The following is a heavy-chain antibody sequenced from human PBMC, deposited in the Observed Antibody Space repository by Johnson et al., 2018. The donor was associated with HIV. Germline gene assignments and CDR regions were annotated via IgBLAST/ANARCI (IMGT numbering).Heavy chain of an antibody. Sequence: QVQLVESGGGVVQPGRSLRLSCAASIFTFSNYAIHWVRQAPGKGLEWVALISYDGTDTYYADSVKGRFTISRDTAKNSLYLQMNSLRAEDTALYYCTRDSGITGTTGDAFDIWGQGTMVTVSS. V-gene: IGHV3-30*04. CDR3: TRDSGITGTTGDAFDI. CDR2: ISYDGTDT. J-gene: IGHJ3*02. D-gene: IGHD1-20*01. CDR1: IFTFSNYA.